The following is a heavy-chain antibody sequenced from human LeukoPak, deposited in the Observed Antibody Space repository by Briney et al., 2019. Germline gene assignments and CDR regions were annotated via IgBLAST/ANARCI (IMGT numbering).Heavy chain of an antibody. V-gene: IGHV2-70*11. J-gene: IGHJ4*02. CDR3: ARISVTDSSGYSDLIFDY. CDR2: IDWDDDK. Sequence: SGPTLVNPTQTLTLTCTFSGFSLSTSGMCVSWIRQPPGKALEWLARIDWDDDKYYSTSLKTRLTISKDTSKNQVVLTMTNMDPVDTATYYCARISVTDSSGYSDLIFDYWGQGTLVTVSS. CDR1: GFSLSTSGMC. D-gene: IGHD3-22*01.